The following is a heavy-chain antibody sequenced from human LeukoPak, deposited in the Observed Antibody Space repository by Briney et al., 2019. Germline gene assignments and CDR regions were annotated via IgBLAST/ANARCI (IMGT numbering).Heavy chain of an antibody. CDR3: ARGKIISGYDYGFDY. D-gene: IGHD5-12*01. V-gene: IGHV4-34*01. J-gene: IGHJ4*02. CDR1: GGSFSGYY. CDR2: INHSGST. Sequence: KPSETLSLTCAVYGGSFSGYYWSWIRQPPGKGLEWIGEINHSGSTNHNPSLKSRVTISVDTSKNQFSLKLSSVTAADTAVYYCARGKIISGYDYGFDYWGQGTLVTVSS.